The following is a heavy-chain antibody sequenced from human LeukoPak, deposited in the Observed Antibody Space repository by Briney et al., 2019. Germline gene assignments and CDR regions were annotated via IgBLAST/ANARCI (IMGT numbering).Heavy chain of an antibody. CDR3: ARHSYNYHSSDYYLGDY. Sequence: GESLKISCKGSGYSFTSYWIGWVRQMPGKGLEWMGIIYPGDSDTRYSPSFQGQVTISADKSISTAYLQWSSLKASDTAIYFCARHSYNYHSSDYYLGDYWGQGTLVTVSS. V-gene: IGHV5-51*01. D-gene: IGHD3-22*01. CDR1: GYSFTSYW. CDR2: IYPGDSDT. J-gene: IGHJ4*02.